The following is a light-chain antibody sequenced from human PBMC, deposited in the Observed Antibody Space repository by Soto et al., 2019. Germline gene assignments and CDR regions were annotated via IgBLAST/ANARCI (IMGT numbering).Light chain of an antibody. V-gene: IGLV2-8*01. CDR3: SSYTGGNPSYV. Sequence: QSALTQPPSASGSPGQSVTISCTGTSSDVGGYDYVSWYQQHPGKAPKLMIYEVTIRPSGVSYRFSGSKSGNTASLTVSGLQDEDEADYYCSSYTGGNPSYVFGTGTKVTVL. J-gene: IGLJ1*01. CDR1: SSDVGGYDY. CDR2: EVT.